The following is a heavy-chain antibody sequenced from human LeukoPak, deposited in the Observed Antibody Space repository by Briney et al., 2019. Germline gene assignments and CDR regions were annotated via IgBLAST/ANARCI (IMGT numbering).Heavy chain of an antibody. Sequence: ASVKVSCKASGYIFTAHYLHWVRQAPGQGLEWMGLINPSGSSTLYAQKFQGRVTMTTDTSTSTAYMELRSLRSDDTAVYYCARSITMVRGVIIGYDYWGQGTLVTVSS. CDR2: INPSGSST. CDR3: ARSITMVRGVIIGYDY. D-gene: IGHD3-10*01. J-gene: IGHJ4*02. CDR1: GYIFTAHY. V-gene: IGHV1-46*01.